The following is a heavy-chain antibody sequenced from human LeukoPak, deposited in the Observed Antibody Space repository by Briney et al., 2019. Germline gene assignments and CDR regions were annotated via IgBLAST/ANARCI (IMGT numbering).Heavy chain of an antibody. CDR3: ARRLGTYYYGSGSYYPIDY. J-gene: IGHJ4*02. CDR1: GYTFTSYD. D-gene: IGHD3-10*01. Sequence: ASVKVSCKASGYTFTSYDINWVRQASGQGLEWMGWMNPNTGNTGYAQKFQGRVTITRNTSISTVYMELSSLRSEDTAVYYCARRLGTYYYGSGSYYPIDYWGQGTLVTVSS. CDR2: MNPNTGNT. V-gene: IGHV1-8*03.